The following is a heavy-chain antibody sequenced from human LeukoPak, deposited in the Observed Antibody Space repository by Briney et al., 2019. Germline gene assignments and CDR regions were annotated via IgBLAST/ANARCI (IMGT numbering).Heavy chain of an antibody. D-gene: IGHD6-13*01. J-gene: IGHJ4*02. CDR3: ARVGVIAADYYFDY. Sequence: GGSLRLSCAASGFTFSSYSMNWVRQAPGKGLEWVSYISSSSSTIYYADSVRGRFTISRDNAKNSLYLQMNSLRAEDTAVYYCARVGVIAADYYFDYWGQGTLVTVSS. CDR1: GFTFSSYS. CDR2: ISSSSSTI. V-gene: IGHV3-48*01.